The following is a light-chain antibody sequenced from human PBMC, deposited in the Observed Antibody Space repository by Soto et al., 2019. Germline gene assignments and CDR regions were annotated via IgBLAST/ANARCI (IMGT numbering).Light chain of an antibody. V-gene: IGKV3-20*01. CDR2: CGS. J-gene: IGKJ2*01. Sequence: EIVLTQSPGTVSLSPGERATLACRASQRFSSRNLDWYRQKSGQAPSLLIFCGSNMATGIPDRFDGSGSGTDFARTISRLEPEDCAVYYCLRYGDSPPAYTFGQGTKLELK. CDR1: QRFSSRN. CDR3: LRYGDSPPAYT.